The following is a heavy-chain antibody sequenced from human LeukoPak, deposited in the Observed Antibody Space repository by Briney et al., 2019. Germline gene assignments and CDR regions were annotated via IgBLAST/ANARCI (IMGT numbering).Heavy chain of an antibody. J-gene: IGHJ5*02. CDR3: ARECCSSTSCYAWWFDP. D-gene: IGHD2-2*01. CDR1: GGHFSDYY. V-gene: IGHV4-34*01. Sequence: SETLSLTCAVYGGHFSDYYWSRIRPPPGKRPEWIGEINHSGSTNYKPSLKSRVTISVDTSKNQFSLKLSSVTAADTAVYYCARECCSSTSCYAWWFDPWGQGTLVTVSS. CDR2: INHSGST.